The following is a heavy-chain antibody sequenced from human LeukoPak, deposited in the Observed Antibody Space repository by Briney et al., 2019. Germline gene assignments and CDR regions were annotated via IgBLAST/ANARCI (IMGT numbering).Heavy chain of an antibody. CDR1: GGSISSSSYY. Sequence: SETLSLTCTVSGGSISSSSYYWGWIRQPPGKGLEWIGRIYTSGSTNYNPTLKSRVTMSVDTSKNQFSLKLSSVTAADTAVYYCAGYDFWSGYYLGYWGQGTLVTVSS. V-gene: IGHV4-39*07. J-gene: IGHJ4*02. D-gene: IGHD3-3*01. CDR2: IYTSGST. CDR3: AGYDFWSGYYLGY.